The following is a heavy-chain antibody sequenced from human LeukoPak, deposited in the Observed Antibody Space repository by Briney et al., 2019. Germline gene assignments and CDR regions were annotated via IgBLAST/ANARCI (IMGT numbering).Heavy chain of an antibody. Sequence: SETLSLTCTVSGGSISSYYWSWIRQPPGKGLEWIGYIYYSGSTNYDPSLKSRVTISVDTSKNQFSLKLSSVTAADTAVYYCARDARGWDHKTNYYYYYGMDVWGQGTTVTVSS. D-gene: IGHD6-19*01. CDR2: IYYSGST. V-gene: IGHV4-59*01. CDR3: ARDARGWDHKTNYYYYYGMDV. CDR1: GGSISSYY. J-gene: IGHJ6*02.